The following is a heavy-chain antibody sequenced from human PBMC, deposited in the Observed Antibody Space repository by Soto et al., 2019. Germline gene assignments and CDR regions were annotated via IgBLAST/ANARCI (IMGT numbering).Heavy chain of an antibody. V-gene: IGHV3-21*01. CDR2: ISSSSSYI. CDR3: AGDSDGSYDY. J-gene: IGHJ4*02. D-gene: IGHD6-25*01. CDR1: GFTFSSYS. Sequence: EVQLVESGGGLVKPGGSLTLSCAASGFTFSSYSMNWVRQAPGKGLEWVSSISSSSSYIYYADSVKGRFTISRDNAKNSLYLQMNSLRAVDTAVYYCAGDSDGSYDYWGQGTLVAVCS.